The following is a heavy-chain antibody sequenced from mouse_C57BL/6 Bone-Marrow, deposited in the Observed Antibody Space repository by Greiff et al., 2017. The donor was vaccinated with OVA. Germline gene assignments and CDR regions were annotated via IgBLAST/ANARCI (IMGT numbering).Heavy chain of an antibody. CDR3: ARGSGYYAMDY. V-gene: IGHV3-6*01. CDR2: ISYDGSN. D-gene: IGHD3-2*02. Sequence: EVKLVESGPGLVKPSQSLSLTCSVTGYSITSGYYWNWIRQFPGNKLEWMGYISYDGSNNYNPSLKNRISITRDTSKNQFFLKLNSVTTEDTATYYCARGSGYYAMDYWGQGTSVTVSS. CDR1: GYSITSGYY. J-gene: IGHJ4*01.